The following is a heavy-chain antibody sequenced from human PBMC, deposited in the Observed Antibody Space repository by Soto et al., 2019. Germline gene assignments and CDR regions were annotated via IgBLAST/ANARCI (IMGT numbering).Heavy chain of an antibody. Sequence: LRLSCVASGFRFSDHSMTWVRQSPGKGLQWIAYISSSSDNIYYAESVRGRFTVSRDNAKNALFLEMNSLRDDDTATYYCARLPKGSLVTAWGQGTRVTVSS. J-gene: IGHJ4*02. CDR2: ISSSSDNI. CDR3: ARLPKGSLVTA. V-gene: IGHV3-48*02. D-gene: IGHD2-21*02. CDR1: GFRFSDHS.